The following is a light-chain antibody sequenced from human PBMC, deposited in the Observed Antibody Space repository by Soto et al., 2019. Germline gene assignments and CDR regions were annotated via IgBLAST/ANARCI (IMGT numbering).Light chain of an antibody. CDR1: QRVSSN. V-gene: IGKV3-15*01. Sequence: EIVMTQSPATLSVSPGERATLSCRANQRVSSNLAWYQQKPGQAPRLLVYGASTRAAGIPARFSGSGSGTKFPLTISSPRTQDFPVYYCQKYNNWPLTFGGRTKVEIK. CDR3: QKYNNWPLT. J-gene: IGKJ4*01. CDR2: GAS.